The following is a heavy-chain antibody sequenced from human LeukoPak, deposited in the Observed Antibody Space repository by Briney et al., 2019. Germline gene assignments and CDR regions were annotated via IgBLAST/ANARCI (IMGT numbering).Heavy chain of an antibody. Sequence: ASVKVSCKASGYTFTSYAMHWVRQAPGQRLEWMGWINAGNGNTKYSQKFQGRVTITRDTSASTAYMELSSLRSEDTAVYYCARGYSGYDLFLNWFDPWGQGTLVTVSS. CDR3: ARGYSGYDLFLNWFDP. D-gene: IGHD5-12*01. V-gene: IGHV1-3*01. CDR1: GYTFTSYA. CDR2: INAGNGNT. J-gene: IGHJ5*02.